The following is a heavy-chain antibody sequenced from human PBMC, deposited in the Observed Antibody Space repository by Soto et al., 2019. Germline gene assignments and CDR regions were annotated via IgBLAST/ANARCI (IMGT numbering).Heavy chain of an antibody. V-gene: IGHV3-74*01. CDR2: INSDGSST. J-gene: IGHJ6*02. CDR1: GFTFSSYW. CDR3: AKVGGGYCGGDCYSGYYGRDV. D-gene: IGHD2-21*02. Sequence: PGGSLRLSCAASGFTFSSYWMHWVRQAPGKGLVWVSRINSDGSSTSYADSVKGRFTISRDNAKNTLYLQMNSLRAEDTAVYYCAKVGGGYCGGDCYSGYYGRDVWGQGTTVTVSS.